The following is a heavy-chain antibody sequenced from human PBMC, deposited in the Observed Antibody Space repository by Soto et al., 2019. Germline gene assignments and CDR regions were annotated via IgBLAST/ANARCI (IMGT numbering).Heavy chain of an antibody. Sequence: SSETLSLTCTVSGGSISSYYWSWIRQPAGKGLEWIGRIYTSGSTNYNPSLKGRVTMSVDTSKNQFSLKLSSVTAADTAVYYCAREEQQLVSYNWFDPWGQGTLVTVSS. CDR3: AREEQQLVSYNWFDP. J-gene: IGHJ5*02. CDR1: GGSISSYY. CDR2: IYTSGST. D-gene: IGHD6-13*01. V-gene: IGHV4-4*07.